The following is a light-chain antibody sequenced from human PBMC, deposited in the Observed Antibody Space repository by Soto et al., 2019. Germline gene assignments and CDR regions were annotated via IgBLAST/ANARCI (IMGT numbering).Light chain of an antibody. CDR3: QQYYSFPYT. V-gene: IGKV4-1*01. CDR2: WAS. Sequence: IVMTPSPDSLAVSLGARAFINCKSSQNVLYSSKNRNYLAWYQQKPGQPPKLLIYWASSRESGVPDRFSGSGSGTDFTLTISSLQAEDVALYYCQQYYSFPYTFGQGTKVDIK. J-gene: IGKJ2*01. CDR1: QNVLYSSKNRNY.